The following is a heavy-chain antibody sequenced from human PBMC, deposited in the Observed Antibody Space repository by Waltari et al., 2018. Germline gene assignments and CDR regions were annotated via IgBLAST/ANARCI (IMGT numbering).Heavy chain of an antibody. CDR3: AKDISGSYSGAFDI. V-gene: IGHV3-9*03. Sequence: EVQLVESGGGLVQPGRSLRLSCAASGFTFDDYAMHWVRQAPGKGLEWVSGISWNSGSIGYADSVKGRFTISRDNAKNSLYLQMNSLRAEDMALYYCAKDISGSYSGAFDIWGQGTMVTVSS. CDR1: GFTFDDYA. CDR2: ISWNSGSI. J-gene: IGHJ3*02. D-gene: IGHD1-26*01.